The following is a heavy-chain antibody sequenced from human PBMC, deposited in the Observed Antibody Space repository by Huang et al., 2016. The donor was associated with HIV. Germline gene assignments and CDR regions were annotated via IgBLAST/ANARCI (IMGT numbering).Heavy chain of an antibody. CDR1: GDSVSSHY. D-gene: IGHD6-19*01. V-gene: IGHV4-59*02. CDR2: VYDSGTT. Sequence: QVRLQESGPGLVKPSETLSLSCTVSGDSVSSHYWGWFRHPPGKGLEWIGTVYDSGTTNYNPRLKSRITISVETSKNGFSLNITSVSAADTAMYFCVRDQGRLAVGGIDNWFDPWGQGALVTVSS. J-gene: IGHJ5*02. CDR3: VRDQGRLAVGGIDNWFDP.